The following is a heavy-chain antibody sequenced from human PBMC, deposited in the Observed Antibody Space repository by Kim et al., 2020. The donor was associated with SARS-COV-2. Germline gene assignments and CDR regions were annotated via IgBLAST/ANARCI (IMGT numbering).Heavy chain of an antibody. CDR3: ARDGAPGLNYGSGSYYNPELYYYYYYGMDV. CDR1: GYTFTSYG. Sequence: ASVKVSCKASGYTFTSYGISWVRQAPGQGLEWMGWISAYNGNTNYAQKLQGRVTMTTDTSTSTAYMELRSLRSDDTAVYYCARDGAPGLNYGSGSYYNPELYYYYYYGMDVWGQGTTVTVSS. CDR2: ISAYNGNT. V-gene: IGHV1-18*01. D-gene: IGHD3-10*01. J-gene: IGHJ6*02.